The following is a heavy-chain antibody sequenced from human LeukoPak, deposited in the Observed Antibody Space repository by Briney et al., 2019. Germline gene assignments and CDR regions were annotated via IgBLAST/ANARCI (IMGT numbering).Heavy chain of an antibody. Sequence: ASVKVSCKASGGTFSSYAISWVRQAPGQGLEWMGGIIPIFGTANYAQKFQGRVTITADESTSTAYMELSSLRSEDTAVYYCARETGYCSSTSGYYFDYWGQETLVTVSS. CDR3: ARETGYCSSTSGYYFDY. CDR2: IIPIFGTA. J-gene: IGHJ4*02. D-gene: IGHD2-2*01. CDR1: GGTFSSYA. V-gene: IGHV1-69*13.